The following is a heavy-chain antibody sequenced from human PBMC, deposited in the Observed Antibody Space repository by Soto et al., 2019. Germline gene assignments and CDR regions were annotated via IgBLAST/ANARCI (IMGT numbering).Heavy chain of an antibody. D-gene: IGHD1-1*01. CDR2: IWYDGSNK. Sequence: GGSLRLSCAASGFTFSSYGMHWVRQAPGKGLEWVAVIWYDGSNKYYADSVKGRFTISRDNSKNTLYLQMNSLRAEGTAVYYCARLGTTISPVDYWGQGTLVTVSS. J-gene: IGHJ4*02. CDR3: ARLGTTISPVDY. V-gene: IGHV3-33*01. CDR1: GFTFSSYG.